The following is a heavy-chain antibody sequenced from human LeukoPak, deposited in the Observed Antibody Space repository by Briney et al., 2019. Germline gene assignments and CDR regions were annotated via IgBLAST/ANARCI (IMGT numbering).Heavy chain of an antibody. CDR2: IYSTGSA. Sequence: PSETLSLTWTVSGXSINNNFWTWIRQPPGKGLEWIGHIYSTGSANYNPSLKSRVLISGDTSKNQISLKLTSVTAADTAVYFCARHRDYYDTWGHGTLVTVSS. D-gene: IGHD3-22*01. CDR3: ARHRDYYDT. J-gene: IGHJ4*01. V-gene: IGHV4-59*08. CDR1: GXSINNNF.